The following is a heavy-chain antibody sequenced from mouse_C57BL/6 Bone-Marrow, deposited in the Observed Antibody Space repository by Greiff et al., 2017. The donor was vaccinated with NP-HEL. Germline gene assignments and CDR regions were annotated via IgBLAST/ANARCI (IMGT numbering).Heavy chain of an antibody. CDR2: IDPEDGDT. J-gene: IGHJ4*01. V-gene: IGHV14-1*01. D-gene: IGHD2-3*01. CDR3: TDDGLYYYAMDY. CDR1: GFNIKDYY. Sequence: VQLQQSGAELVRPGASVKLSCTASGFNIKDYYMHWVKQRPEQGLEWIGRIDPEDGDTEYAPKFQGKATMTADTSSNTAYLQLSSLTSEDTAVYYCTDDGLYYYAMDYWGQGTSVTVSS.